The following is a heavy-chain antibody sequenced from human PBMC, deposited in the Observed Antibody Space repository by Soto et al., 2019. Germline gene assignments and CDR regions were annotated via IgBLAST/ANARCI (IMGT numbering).Heavy chain of an antibody. V-gene: IGHV1-69*12. D-gene: IGHD6-19*01. Sequence: QVQLVQSGAEVKKPGSSVKVSCKASGGTFSSYAISWVRQAPGQGLEWMGGIIPIFGTANYAQKFQGRVTIAADESTSTAYMELSSLRSEDTAVYYCASTQRENPLGRAVAGPQFDYWGQGTLVTVSS. J-gene: IGHJ4*02. CDR1: GGTFSSYA. CDR3: ASTQRENPLGRAVAGPQFDY. CDR2: IIPIFGTA.